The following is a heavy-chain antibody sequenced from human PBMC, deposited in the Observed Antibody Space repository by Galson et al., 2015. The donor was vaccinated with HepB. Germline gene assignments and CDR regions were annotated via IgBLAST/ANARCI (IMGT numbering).Heavy chain of an antibody. V-gene: IGHV3-23*01. Sequence: SLRLSCAASGFSFGSYTMNWVRQAPGKGLEWVSGMSGTGDNTYYADSVRGRFTISRDNSKNTLYLHMSSLRAEDTAIYYCAKDSRVGCSGTSCFLLDSWGQGTLVTVSP. D-gene: IGHD2-2*01. CDR2: MSGTGDNT. CDR3: AKDSRVGCSGTSCFLLDS. J-gene: IGHJ4*02. CDR1: GFSFGSYT.